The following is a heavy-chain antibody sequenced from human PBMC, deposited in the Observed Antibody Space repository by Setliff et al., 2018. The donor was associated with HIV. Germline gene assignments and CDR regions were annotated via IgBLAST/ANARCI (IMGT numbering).Heavy chain of an antibody. CDR1: GYTFTNYG. V-gene: IGHV7-4-1*02. D-gene: IGHD5-18*01. Sequence: ASVKVSCKASGYTFTNYGVNWVRQAPGQGLEWMGWINTNTGNPTYAQGVTGRFVFSLDTSVSTAYLQISSLKAEDTAIYFCASGMRWDTAMGDAFDIWGQGTMVTVSS. J-gene: IGHJ3*02. CDR3: ASGMRWDTAMGDAFDI. CDR2: INTNTGNP.